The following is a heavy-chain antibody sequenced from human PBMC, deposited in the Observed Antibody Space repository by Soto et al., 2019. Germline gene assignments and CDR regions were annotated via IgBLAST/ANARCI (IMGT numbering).Heavy chain of an antibody. V-gene: IGHV3-30*18. CDR1: GFTFSSYG. J-gene: IGHJ6*02. CDR3: AKGGDYASIYAIDV. D-gene: IGHD4-17*01. CDR2: ISYDGSSK. Sequence: QVQLVESGGGVVQPGRSLRLSCAASGFTFSSYGMHWVRLAPGKGLEWVAFISYDGSSKYYADSVKGRFTISRDNSKNPLYLPMNSRRAEDTAVYYWAKGGDYASIYAIDVWGQGTTVTVSS.